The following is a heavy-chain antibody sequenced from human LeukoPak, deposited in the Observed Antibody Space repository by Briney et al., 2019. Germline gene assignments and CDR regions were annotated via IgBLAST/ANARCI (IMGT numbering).Heavy chain of an antibody. D-gene: IGHD3-9*01. CDR3: ARLPTGYPNWFDT. V-gene: IGHV4-39*01. Sequence: TLETLSLTCTVSGGSISISSYNWAWIRQPPGKGLEWIAAIHYSGSTYYNPSLMSRVTISVDTSKNQFSLKLSSLTATDTAVYYCARLPTGYPNWFDTWGQGTLVTVSS. CDR2: IHYSGST. CDR1: GGSISISSYN. J-gene: IGHJ5*02.